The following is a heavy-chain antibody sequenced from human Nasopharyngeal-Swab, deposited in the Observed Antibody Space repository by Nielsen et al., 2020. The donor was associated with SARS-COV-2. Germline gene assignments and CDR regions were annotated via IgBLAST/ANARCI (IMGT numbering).Heavy chain of an antibody. CDR3: ARGFRRGSYYDNIGADS. CDR2: INQDGRQK. CDR1: GFTFSRSW. J-gene: IGHJ4*02. Sequence: YCAASGFTFSRSWMDWDRQAPGKGLEWVAKINQDGRQKYYVDSLKGRYTISRDNAENSLYLQMDSLRADDTAVYYCARGFRRGSYYDNIGADSWGQGTLVTVSS. D-gene: IGHD3-22*01. V-gene: IGHV3-7*01.